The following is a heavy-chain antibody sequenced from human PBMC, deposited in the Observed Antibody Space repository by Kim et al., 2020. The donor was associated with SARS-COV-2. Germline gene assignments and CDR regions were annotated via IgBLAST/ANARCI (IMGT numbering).Heavy chain of an antibody. V-gene: IGHV1-69*01. Sequence: KFQGRVTITADESTSTAYMELSSLRSEDTAVYYCARSYCSSTSCYGRFDYWGQGTLVTVSS. D-gene: IGHD2-2*01. CDR3: ARSYCSSTSCYGRFDY. J-gene: IGHJ4*02.